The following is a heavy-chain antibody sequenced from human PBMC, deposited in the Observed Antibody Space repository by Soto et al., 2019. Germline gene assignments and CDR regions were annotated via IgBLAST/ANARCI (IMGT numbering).Heavy chain of an antibody. J-gene: IGHJ4*02. CDR1: GFTFSNYG. CDR2: VWHDGKTK. V-gene: IGHV3-33*01. CDR3: ARDGGSDDPIDY. Sequence: QVQLVESGGGVVQPERSLRLSCAASGFTFSNYGMHWVRQAPGKGLEWVAVVWHDGKTKYYADSVEGRFTISRDNSRNTLFLQMNSLRAEDTAVYHCARDGGSDDPIDYWGQGTLVTVSS. D-gene: IGHD3-16*01.